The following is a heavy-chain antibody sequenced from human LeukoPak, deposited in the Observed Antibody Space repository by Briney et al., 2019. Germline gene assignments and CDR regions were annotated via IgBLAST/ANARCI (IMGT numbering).Heavy chain of an antibody. V-gene: IGHV4-34*01. Sequence: SETLSLTCAVYGGSFSGYYWSWIRQPPGKGLEWIGEINHSGSTNYNPSLKSRVTISVDTSKNQFSLKLSSVTAADTAVYYCARGRGFDYWGQGTLVTVSS. CDR1: GGSFSGYY. J-gene: IGHJ4*02. CDR3: ARGRGFDY. D-gene: IGHD2-15*01. CDR2: INHSGST.